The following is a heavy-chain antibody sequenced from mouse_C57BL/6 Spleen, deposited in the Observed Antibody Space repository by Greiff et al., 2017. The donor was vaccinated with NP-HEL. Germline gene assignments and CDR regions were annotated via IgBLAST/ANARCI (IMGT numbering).Heavy chain of an antibody. CDR3: ARHGYGSSFDY. CDR1: GFTFSDYY. V-gene: IGHV5-12*01. J-gene: IGHJ2*01. Sequence: EVQRVESGGGLVQPGGSLKLSCAASGFTFSDYYMYWVRQTPEKRLEWVAYLSNGGGSTYYPDTVKGRFTISRDNAKNTLYLQMSRLKSEDTAMYYCARHGYGSSFDYWGQGTTLTVSS. CDR2: LSNGGGST. D-gene: IGHD1-1*01.